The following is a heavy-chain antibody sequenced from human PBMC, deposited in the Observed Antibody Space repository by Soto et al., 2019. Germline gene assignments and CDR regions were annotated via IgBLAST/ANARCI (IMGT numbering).Heavy chain of an antibody. CDR3: AKDQIFDFWSGYSPY. Sequence: GGSLRLSCAASGFTFSSYAMSWVRQAPGKGLEWVSAISGSGGSTYYADSVKGRFTISRDNSKNTLYLQMNSLRAEDTAVYYCAKDQIFDFWSGYSPYWGQGTLVTVSS. V-gene: IGHV3-23*01. D-gene: IGHD3-3*01. CDR2: ISGSGGST. J-gene: IGHJ4*02. CDR1: GFTFSSYA.